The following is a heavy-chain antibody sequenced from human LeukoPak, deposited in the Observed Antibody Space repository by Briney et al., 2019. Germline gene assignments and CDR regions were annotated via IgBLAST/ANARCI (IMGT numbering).Heavy chain of an antibody. CDR1: GGSISSSSYY. CDR2: IYYSGST. Sequence: SETLSLTCTVSGGSISSSSYYWGWIRQPPGKGLEWIGSIYYSGSTYYTPSLKSRVTISVDTSKNQFSLKLSSVTAADTAVYYCARLRSEGYYYYYMDVWGKGTTVTVSS. V-gene: IGHV4-39*01. CDR3: ARLRSEGYYYYYMDV. J-gene: IGHJ6*03.